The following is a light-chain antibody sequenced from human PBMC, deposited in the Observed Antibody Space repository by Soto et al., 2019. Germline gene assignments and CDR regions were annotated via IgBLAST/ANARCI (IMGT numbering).Light chain of an antibody. V-gene: IGKV3-11*01. CDR3: QQRSNLP. CDR1: QSVANY. CDR2: DAS. Sequence: EIVMTQSPATLSLSPGERATLSCRASQSVANYLAWYHQKPGQAPILLIYDASSRAAGVPARFSGSGSGTDFTLTISRLEPEDFAFYYWQQRSNLPVGPGTRVDI. J-gene: IGKJ3*01.